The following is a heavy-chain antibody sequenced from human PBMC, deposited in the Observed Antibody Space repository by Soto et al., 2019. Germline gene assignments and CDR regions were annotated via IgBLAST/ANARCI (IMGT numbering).Heavy chain of an antibody. Sequence: PGESLKISCKASGYSFSSYWIGWVRQMPGKGLEWMGIIYPRDSDTRYSPSFQGQVTISADKSISTAYLQWSSLKASDTAMYYCARVRESTAAFDYWDQGTLVTVSS. CDR2: IYPRDSDT. J-gene: IGHJ4*02. CDR1: GYSFSSYW. V-gene: IGHV5-51*01. CDR3: ARVRESTAAFDY. D-gene: IGHD5-18*01.